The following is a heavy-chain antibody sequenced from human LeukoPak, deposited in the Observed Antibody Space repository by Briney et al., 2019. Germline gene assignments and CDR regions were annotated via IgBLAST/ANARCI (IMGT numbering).Heavy chain of an antibody. J-gene: IGHJ3*02. Sequence: SETLSLTCTVSGGSISSSSYYWGWIRQPPGKGLEWIGSIDYSGSTYYNASLKSRVTISVDTSKNQFSLKLSSVTAADTAVYYCARDGCSSTSCYWTDAFDIWGQGTMVTVSS. D-gene: IGHD2-2*01. CDR3: ARDGCSSTSCYWTDAFDI. CDR2: IDYSGST. CDR1: GGSISSSSYY. V-gene: IGHV4-39*07.